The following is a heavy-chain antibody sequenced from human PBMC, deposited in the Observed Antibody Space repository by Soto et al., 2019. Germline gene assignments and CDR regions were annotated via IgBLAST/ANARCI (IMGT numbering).Heavy chain of an antibody. CDR2: IYRTGST. D-gene: IGHD1-7*01. Sequence: QVQLQESGPGLVKPSGTLSLTCAVSGGSFTSNNWWTWVRQPPGRGLGWIGEIYRTGSTNYNQSLKSRVTISLDESENQFSLKVTSLTAADTAVYYCASRDPGTSVDYWGQGTLVTVSS. CDR3: ASRDPGTSVDY. V-gene: IGHV4-4*02. CDR1: GGSFTSNNW. J-gene: IGHJ4*02.